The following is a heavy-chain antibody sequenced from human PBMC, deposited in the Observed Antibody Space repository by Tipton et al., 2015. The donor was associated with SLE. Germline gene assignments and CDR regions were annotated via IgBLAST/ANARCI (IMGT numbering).Heavy chain of an antibody. J-gene: IGHJ5*02. CDR3: ARYFPAGLYSSGWS. D-gene: IGHD6-19*01. CDR2: IYSGGST. CDR1: GFTVSSNY. V-gene: IGHV3-66*01. Sequence: QLVQSGGGLVQPGGSLRLSCAASGFTVSSNYMSWVRQAPGKGLEWVSVIYSGGSTYYADSVKGRFTISRDNSKNTLYLQMNSLRAEDTAVYYCARYFPAGLYSSGWSWGQGTLVTVSS.